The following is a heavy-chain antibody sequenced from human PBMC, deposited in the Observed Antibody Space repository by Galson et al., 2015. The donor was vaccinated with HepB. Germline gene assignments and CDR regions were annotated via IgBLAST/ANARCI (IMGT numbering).Heavy chain of an antibody. CDR1: GYTFTTYA. CDR3: ARDLGDAGIDY. D-gene: IGHD3-10*01. V-gene: IGHV1-3*01. J-gene: IGHJ4*02. CDR2: INAGNGDT. Sequence: SVKVSCKASGYTFTTYAMHWVRQAPGQRLEWMGWINAGNGDTKYSQKFQGRVTITRDRSASTAYMELSTLGSEDTAVYYCARDLGDAGIDYWGQGTLVTVSS.